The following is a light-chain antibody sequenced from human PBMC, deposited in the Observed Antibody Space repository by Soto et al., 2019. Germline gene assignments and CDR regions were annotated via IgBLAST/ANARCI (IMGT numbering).Light chain of an antibody. CDR1: SGHSSYA. Sequence: QPVLTQSPSASASLGASVKLTCSLSSGHSSYAIAWHQHQPDKGPRFLMKIDSDGSHTKGDGIPDRFSGSSSGAERYLTISTLQSEDEADYYCQTWGAGIAFGGGTKVTVL. CDR3: QTWGAGIA. J-gene: IGLJ3*02. CDR2: IDSDGSH. V-gene: IGLV4-69*01.